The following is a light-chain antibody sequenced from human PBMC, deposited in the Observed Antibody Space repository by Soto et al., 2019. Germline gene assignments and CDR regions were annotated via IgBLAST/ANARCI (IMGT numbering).Light chain of an antibody. CDR2: DAS. CDR3: QRYGSSPLT. Sequence: EIVLTQSPGTLPLSPGERATLSCRASQTVSSYYLAWYKQKPGQAPRLLIYDASSRATGIPDRLSGSGSGTDFTLTISRLEPEDFGVYSCQRYGSSPLTSGGGTQVEI. J-gene: IGKJ4*01. CDR1: QTVSSYY. V-gene: IGKV3-20*01.